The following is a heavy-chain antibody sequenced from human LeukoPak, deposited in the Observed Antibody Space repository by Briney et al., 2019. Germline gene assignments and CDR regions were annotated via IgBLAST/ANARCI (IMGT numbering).Heavy chain of an antibody. CDR2: IWNHGGKK. V-gene: IGHV3-33*01. CDR1: GFSFTDFG. D-gene: IGHD5-24*01. J-gene: IGHJ5*02. Sequence: GTSLRLFCLTSGFSFTDFGFHWGRQAPGKGLDWVGVIWNHGGKKYYADSVKGRFTISRDDSKNTLYLQMNSLRDEDTAVYYCARDMSPNLATRWFDPRGQGTLVTVSS. CDR3: ARDMSPNLATRWFDP.